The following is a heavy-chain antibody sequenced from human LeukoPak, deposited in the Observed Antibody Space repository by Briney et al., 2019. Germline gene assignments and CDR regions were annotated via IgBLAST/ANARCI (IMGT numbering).Heavy chain of an antibody. Sequence: GGSLRLSCAASGFTFSSYAMHWVRQAPGKGLEWVAVIWDDGSNKYYADSVKGRFTISRDNSKNTLYLQMNSLRAEDTAVYYCARDLLSAGSNKGGVYFDYWGQGTLVTVSS. CDR2: IWDDGSNK. J-gene: IGHJ4*02. V-gene: IGHV3-33*08. D-gene: IGHD3-16*01. CDR3: ARDLLSAGSNKGGVYFDY. CDR1: GFTFSSYA.